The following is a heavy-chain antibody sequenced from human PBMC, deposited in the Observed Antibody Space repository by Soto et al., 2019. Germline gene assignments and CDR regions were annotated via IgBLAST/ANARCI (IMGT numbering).Heavy chain of an antibody. CDR2: ISTYNANT. CDR3: ARCGSWQWLVCNWFDP. V-gene: IGHV1-18*01. D-gene: IGHD6-19*01. Sequence: ASVKVSCKASGYSFTSFGISWVRQAPGQGLKWMGWISTYNANTHFAQILQGRVTMTTDTSTSTAYMELRSLRPDDTAVYYCARCGSWQWLVCNWFDPWGQGTLVTVSS. J-gene: IGHJ5*02. CDR1: GYSFTSFG.